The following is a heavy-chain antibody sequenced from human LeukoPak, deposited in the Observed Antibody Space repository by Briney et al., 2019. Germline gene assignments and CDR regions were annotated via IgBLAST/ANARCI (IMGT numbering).Heavy chain of an antibody. V-gene: IGHV4-4*02. Sequence: SGTLSLTCAVSGGSISSSNWWSWVRQPPGKGLEWIGEIYHSGSTNYNPSLKSRVTISVDTSKNQFSLKLSSVTAADTAVYYCARHPRQLVPFDYWGQGTLVTVSS. D-gene: IGHD6-6*01. J-gene: IGHJ4*02. CDR2: IYHSGST. CDR1: GGSISSSNW. CDR3: ARHPRQLVPFDY.